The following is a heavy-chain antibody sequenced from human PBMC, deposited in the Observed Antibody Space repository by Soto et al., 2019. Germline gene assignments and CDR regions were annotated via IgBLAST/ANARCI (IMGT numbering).Heavy chain of an antibody. Sequence: GGSLRLSCAASGFTFSSYAMSWVRQAPGKGLEWVSAISGSGGSTYYADSVKGRFTISRDNSKNTLYLQMNSLRAEDTAVYYCAKGSAVVVAATAHYYYYMDVWGKGTTVTVSS. D-gene: IGHD2-15*01. V-gene: IGHV3-23*01. J-gene: IGHJ6*03. CDR3: AKGSAVVVAATAHYYYYMDV. CDR2: ISGSGGST. CDR1: GFTFSSYA.